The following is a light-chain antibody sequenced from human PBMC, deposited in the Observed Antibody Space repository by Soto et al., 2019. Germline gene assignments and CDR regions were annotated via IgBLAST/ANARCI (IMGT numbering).Light chain of an antibody. J-gene: IGKJ3*01. Sequence: DIQMTQSPSSLPASVGDRVTITCQASQDISKHLNGYQQKPGKAPKVVIYDAYNLETGVPPRFSGNGSGTDFTLTISTLQPEDIATYYCQQYDNVPFSFGPGTKVDFK. CDR2: DAY. CDR1: QDISKH. CDR3: QQYDNVPFS. V-gene: IGKV1-33*01.